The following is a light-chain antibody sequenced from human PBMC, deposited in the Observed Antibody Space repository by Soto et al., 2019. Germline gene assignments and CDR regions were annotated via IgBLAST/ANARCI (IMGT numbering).Light chain of an antibody. CDR1: QSVSSN. CDR2: GAS. CDR3: QQYNNWPWGT. Sequence: EIVMTQSPATLSVSPGERATLSCRASQSVSSNLAWYQQKPGQTPRLLIYGASTRATGIPARFSGSGSGTEFTLTISTLQSEDFAVYYCQQYNNWPWGTFGQGTKVDIK. V-gene: IGKV3-15*01. J-gene: IGKJ1*01.